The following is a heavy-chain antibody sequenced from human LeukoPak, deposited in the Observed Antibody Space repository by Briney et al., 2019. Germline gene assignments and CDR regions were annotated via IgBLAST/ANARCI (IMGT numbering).Heavy chain of an antibody. Sequence: GASVKVSCKASGYTFTSCGISWVRQAPGQGLEWMGWISAYNGNTNYAQKLQGRVTMTTDTSTSTAYMELRSLRSDNTAVYYCARDGDCSSTSCYQNWFDPWGQGTLVTVSS. V-gene: IGHV1-18*01. D-gene: IGHD2-2*01. J-gene: IGHJ5*02. CDR3: ARDGDCSSTSCYQNWFDP. CDR1: GYTFTSCG. CDR2: ISAYNGNT.